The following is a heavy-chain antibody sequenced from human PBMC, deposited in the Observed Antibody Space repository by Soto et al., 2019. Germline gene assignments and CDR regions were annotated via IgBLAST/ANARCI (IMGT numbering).Heavy chain of an antibody. CDR1: GFTFSSYW. J-gene: IGHJ4*02. Sequence: GGSLRLSCAVSGFTFSSYWMSWVRQAPGKGLEWVANIKQDGSQKYYVDSVKGRFTISRDNAKNSLNLQMNSLRAEDTAVYYCARATNEYSNFPYYFDYWGQGTLVTVSS. D-gene: IGHD6-6*01. CDR3: ARATNEYSNFPYYFDY. V-gene: IGHV3-7*01. CDR2: IKQDGSQK.